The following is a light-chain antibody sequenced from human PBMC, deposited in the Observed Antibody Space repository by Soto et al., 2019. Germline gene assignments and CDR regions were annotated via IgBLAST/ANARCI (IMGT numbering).Light chain of an antibody. CDR1: SEHSRNA. V-gene: IGLV4-69*01. J-gene: IGLJ2*01. CDR2: VDSDGSH. Sequence: QPVLTQSPSASASLGASVRLTCTLSSEHSRNAIAWHQQQPEKGPQYLMKVDSDGSHTKGDGIPDRFSGSSSGVERYLTISSLHSEDEADYYCQTWGTGIHVFGGGTKLTVL. CDR3: QTWGTGIHV.